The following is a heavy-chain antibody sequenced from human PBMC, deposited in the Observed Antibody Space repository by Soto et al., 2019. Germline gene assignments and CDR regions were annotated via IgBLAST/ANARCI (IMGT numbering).Heavy chain of an antibody. CDR3: ASAYGVVIEFDY. CDR1: GYTFSDFW. Sequence: EVQLVQSGAEVKKTGESLKISCQASGYTFSDFWIGWVRQMPGKGLGWIGMVYPGDSETRYSPSFQGQVTTSADRSNTTAHLQWSSLKASATAIYFCASAYGVVIEFDYWGQGTLLTVSS. J-gene: IGHJ4*02. CDR2: VYPGDSET. D-gene: IGHD3-3*01. V-gene: IGHV5-51*01.